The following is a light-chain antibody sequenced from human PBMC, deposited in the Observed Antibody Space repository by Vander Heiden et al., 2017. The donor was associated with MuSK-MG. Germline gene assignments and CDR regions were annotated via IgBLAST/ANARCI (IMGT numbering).Light chain of an antibody. CDR3: SSYASSTTLVV. CDR1: SSDVAAYDY. J-gene: IGLJ2*01. V-gene: IGLV2-14*03. Sequence: QSALTQPASVSGSPGQSITISCSGTSSDVAAYDYVSWYQQHPGKAPKVISYDVSNRPSGVSNRFSGPKSGNTASLTISGLQAEDEADYYCSSYASSTTLVVFGAGTKLTVL. CDR2: DVS.